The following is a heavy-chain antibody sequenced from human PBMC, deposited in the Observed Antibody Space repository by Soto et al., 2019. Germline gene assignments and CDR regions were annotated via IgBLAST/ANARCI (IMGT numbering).Heavy chain of an antibody. J-gene: IGHJ6*02. CDR3: TSASGRYCDFWSGYYRRLDYYGMGV. D-gene: IGHD3-3*01. Sequence: LRLSCAASGFTFSGSAMHWVRQASGKGLEWVGRIRIKANSYATAYAASVKGRFTISRDDSKNTAYLQMNSLKTEDTAVYYCTSASGRYCDFWSGYYRRLDYYGMGVWVQGITVSVSS. CDR1: GFTFSGSA. V-gene: IGHV3-73*01. CDR2: IRIKANSYAT.